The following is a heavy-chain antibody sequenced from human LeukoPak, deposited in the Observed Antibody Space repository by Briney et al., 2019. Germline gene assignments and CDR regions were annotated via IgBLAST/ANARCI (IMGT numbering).Heavy chain of an antibody. CDR3: VEVGSSGY. J-gene: IGHJ4*02. V-gene: IGHV3-7*01. CDR1: GFTFSSYS. D-gene: IGHD6-6*01. CDR2: INQDGSEK. Sequence: GGSLRLSCAASGFTFSSYSMNWVRQAPGKGLEWVANINQDGSEKYYVDSVKGRFTISRDNAKNSLYLQMNSLRVEDTAVYYCVEVGSSGYWGQGALVTVSS.